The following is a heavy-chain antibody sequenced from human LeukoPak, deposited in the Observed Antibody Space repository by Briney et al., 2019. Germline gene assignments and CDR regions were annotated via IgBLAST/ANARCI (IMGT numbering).Heavy chain of an antibody. CDR3: ARPTASYYYDSSGYYYVDY. J-gene: IGHJ4*02. Sequence: GGSLRLSCAASGFTFSSYSMNWVRQAPGKGLEWVSYISSSSSTIYYADSVKGRFTISRDNAKNSLYLQMNSLRAEVTAVYYCARPTASYYYDSSGYYYVDYWGRGTLVTVSS. CDR1: GFTFSSYS. V-gene: IGHV3-48*01. CDR2: ISSSSSTI. D-gene: IGHD3-22*01.